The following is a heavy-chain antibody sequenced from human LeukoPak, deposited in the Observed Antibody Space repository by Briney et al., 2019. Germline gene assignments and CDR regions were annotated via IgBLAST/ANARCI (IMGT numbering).Heavy chain of an antibody. CDR1: GGPIGSNNYY. D-gene: IGHD3-3*01. CDR3: QSRFLEWLLDY. J-gene: IGHJ4*02. V-gene: IGHV4-39*01. CDR2: IYYGGYT. Sequence: SETLSLTCTVSGGPIGSNNYYWGWIRQPPGKGLEWIGSIYYGGYTYYNPSLKSRVTISVDTSKNQFSLKLSSVTAADTAIYYCQSRFLEWLLDYWGQGTLVTVSS.